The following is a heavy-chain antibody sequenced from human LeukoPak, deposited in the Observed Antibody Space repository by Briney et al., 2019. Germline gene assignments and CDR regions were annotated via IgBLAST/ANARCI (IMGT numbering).Heavy chain of an antibody. CDR3: ARIDYSGPGSYYGNWFDP. V-gene: IGHV1-8*01. J-gene: IGHJ5*02. CDR2: MKPNSGNT. D-gene: IGHD3-10*01. Sequence: ASVKVSCKASGYTFTSYDINWVRQAPGQGLEWMGWMKPNSGNTGYAQKFRGRVTMTRDTSISTAYMELSSLRSEDTAVYYCARIDYSGPGSYYGNWFDPWGQGTLVTVSS. CDR1: GYTFTSYD.